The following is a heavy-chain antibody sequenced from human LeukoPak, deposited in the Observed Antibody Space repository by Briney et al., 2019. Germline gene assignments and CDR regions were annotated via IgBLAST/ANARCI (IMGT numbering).Heavy chain of an antibody. J-gene: IGHJ6*03. CDR2: IIPIFGRE. V-gene: IGHV1-69*13. CDR3: ARGGYYNSGSYFQLRPYYMDV. CDR1: GDSFSNYA. Sequence: SVKVSCKTSGDSFSNYAINWVRQAPGQGLEWMGGIIPIFGREHYALKFQGRVTITADESTSTAYMELSGLRSEDTAVYYCARGGYYNSGSYFQLRPYYMDVWGKGTTVTIPS. D-gene: IGHD3-10*01.